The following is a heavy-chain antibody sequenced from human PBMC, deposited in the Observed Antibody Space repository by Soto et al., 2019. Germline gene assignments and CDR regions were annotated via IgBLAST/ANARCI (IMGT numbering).Heavy chain of an antibody. V-gene: IGHV1-18*01. CDR2: ISAYNGNT. CDR3: ERSRVAVADFDY. D-gene: IGHD6-19*01. Sequence: QVQLVQSGAEVKKPGASVKVSCKASGYTFTSYGISWVRQAPGQGLEWMGWISAYNGNTNFAQKLQGRVTMTTDTATSTAYMELRSLSSGDRAVYYCERSRVAVADFDYWGRGTLVTVSS. J-gene: IGHJ4*02. CDR1: GYTFTSYG.